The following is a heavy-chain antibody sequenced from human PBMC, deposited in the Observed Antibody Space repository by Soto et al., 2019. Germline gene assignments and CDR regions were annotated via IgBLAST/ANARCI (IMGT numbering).Heavy chain of an antibody. J-gene: IGHJ6*02. V-gene: IGHV3-33*01. CDR1: GISLTAHG. CDR2: SWYDGKT. Sequence: QVRLVQSGGGMVHPGTSLRLSCVTSGISLTAHGMHWVRQAPGKGLEWVALSWYDGKTFYGDSVKGRFTISRDTSTVFLDMRSLRPDDTAVYFCARVRNNNDKRLDVWGQGTTVIVS. D-gene: IGHD2-8*01. CDR3: ARVRNNNDKRLDV.